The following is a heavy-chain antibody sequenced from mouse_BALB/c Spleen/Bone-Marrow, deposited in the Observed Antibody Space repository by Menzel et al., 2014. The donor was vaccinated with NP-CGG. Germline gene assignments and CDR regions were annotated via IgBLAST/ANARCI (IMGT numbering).Heavy chain of an antibody. Sequence: VKVVESGAELVRPGSSVKISCKASGYAFSSYWMNWVKQRPRQGLEWIGQIYPGDGDTNYNGKFKGKATLTADKSSSTAYMQLSSLTSEDSAVYFCARGPWFAYWGQGTLVTVSA. CDR2: IYPGDGDT. J-gene: IGHJ3*01. V-gene: IGHV1-80*01. CDR1: GYAFSSYW. CDR3: ARGPWFAY.